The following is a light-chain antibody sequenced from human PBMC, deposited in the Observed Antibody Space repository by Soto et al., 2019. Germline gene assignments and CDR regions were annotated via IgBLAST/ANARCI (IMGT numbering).Light chain of an antibody. CDR3: QQRSNWPPIT. Sequence: EIVMTQSPATLSVSPGERATLSCRASQGIKDYLAWFQQKPGQAPRLLIYGASTRATAIPARFSGSGSGTDFTLTISSLEPEDFAVYYCQQRSNWPPITFGQGTRLEIK. V-gene: IGKV3-11*01. J-gene: IGKJ5*01. CDR1: QGIKDY. CDR2: GAS.